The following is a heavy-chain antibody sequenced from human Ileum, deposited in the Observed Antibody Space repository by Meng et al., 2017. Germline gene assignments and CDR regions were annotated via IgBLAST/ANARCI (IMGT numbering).Heavy chain of an antibody. D-gene: IGHD1/OR15-1a*01. CDR2: ITGSGAPT. CDR3: ARPQGNNGCAAKYFYY. J-gene: IGHJ4*02. V-gene: IGHV3-23*01. Sequence: WGSLRLSCAASGFTLNSYGMIWVRQAPGKGLEWVSSITGSGAPTFYADSVKCRFTVSRDNSKNTLFLQMDSLGVEDTAIYYCARPQGNNGCAAKYFYYWARGPLAPFP. CDR1: GFTLNSYG.